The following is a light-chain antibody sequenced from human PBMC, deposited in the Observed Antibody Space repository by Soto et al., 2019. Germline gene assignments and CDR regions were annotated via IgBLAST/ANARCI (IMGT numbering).Light chain of an antibody. CDR2: GAS. Sequence: EIVMTQSPATLSMSPGERATLSCRASQGVSSNLAWYQQKPGQAPRLLIYGASSRATGIPARFSGSGPGTEFTLTISSLQSEDFAVYSCQQHNNWPLTFGGGTKVEVK. CDR1: QGVSSN. CDR3: QQHNNWPLT. V-gene: IGKV3-15*01. J-gene: IGKJ4*01.